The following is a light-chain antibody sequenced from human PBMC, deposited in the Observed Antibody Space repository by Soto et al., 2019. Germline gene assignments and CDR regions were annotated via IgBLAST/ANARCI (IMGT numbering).Light chain of an antibody. CDR2: DVS. CDR1: SSDVGGYNY. Sequence: QSVLTQPASVSGSPGQSITISCTGTSSDVGGYNYVSWYQQHPGKAPKLMIYDVSNRPSGVSNRFSGSKSGNTASLTISGVQAEDEADYYCSSYKSSSPPNYVFGTGTKLTVL. V-gene: IGLV2-14*01. J-gene: IGLJ1*01. CDR3: SSYKSSSPPNYV.